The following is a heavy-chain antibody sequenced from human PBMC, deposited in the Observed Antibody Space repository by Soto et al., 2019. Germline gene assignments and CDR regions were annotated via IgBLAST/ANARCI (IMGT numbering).Heavy chain of an antibody. V-gene: IGHV3-66*01. CDR3: ARSTGWYCFDY. J-gene: IGHJ4*02. D-gene: IGHD6-19*01. Sequence: VELVESGGGLVQPGGTLRLSCAASGFTDSRNYMSWARQAPGKGLEWVSVIYSDDSTFYADSVKGRFTISRDKSKNTLFLQMNSLRAEDTATYYCARSTGWYCFDYWGQGALVTVSS. CDR1: GFTDSRNY. CDR2: IYSDDST.